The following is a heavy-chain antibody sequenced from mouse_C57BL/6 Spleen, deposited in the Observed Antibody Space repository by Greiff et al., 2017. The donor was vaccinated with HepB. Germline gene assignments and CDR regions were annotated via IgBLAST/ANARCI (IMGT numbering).Heavy chain of an antibody. D-gene: IGHD1-1*01. V-gene: IGHV1-53*01. CDR1: GYTFTSYW. CDR3: ARLLRYGYFDV. CDR2: INPSNGGT. J-gene: IGHJ1*03. Sequence: VQLQQSGTELVKPGASVKLSCKASGYTFTSYWMHWVKQRPGQGLEWIGNINPSNGGTNFNEKFKSKATLTVDKSSSTAYMQLSSLTSEDSAVYYCARLLRYGYFDVWGTGTTVTVSS.